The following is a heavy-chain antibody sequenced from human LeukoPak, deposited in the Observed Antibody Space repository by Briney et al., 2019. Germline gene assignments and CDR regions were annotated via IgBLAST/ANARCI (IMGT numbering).Heavy chain of an antibody. CDR3: ARDADPYYYYMDV. Sequence: ASAKVSCKASGYTFTSYYMHWVRQAPGQGLEWMGIINPSGGSTSYAQKFQGRVTMTTDTSTSTAYMELRSLRSDDTAVYYCARDADPYYYYMDVWGKGTTVTISS. CDR1: GYTFTSYY. CDR2: INPSGGST. V-gene: IGHV1-46*01. J-gene: IGHJ6*03.